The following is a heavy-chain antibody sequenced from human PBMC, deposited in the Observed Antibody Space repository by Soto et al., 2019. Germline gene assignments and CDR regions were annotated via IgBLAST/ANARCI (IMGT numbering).Heavy chain of an antibody. Sequence: GGSLRLSCAASGFTFSSYVMHWVRQATGKGLEWVSAIGTAGDTYYPGSVKGRFTISRENAKNSLYLQMNSLRAEDTAVYYCARAITGTTDFDYWGQGTLVTVSS. CDR2: IGTAGDT. V-gene: IGHV3-13*01. J-gene: IGHJ4*02. CDR1: GFTFSSYV. CDR3: ARAITGTTDFDY. D-gene: IGHD1-7*01.